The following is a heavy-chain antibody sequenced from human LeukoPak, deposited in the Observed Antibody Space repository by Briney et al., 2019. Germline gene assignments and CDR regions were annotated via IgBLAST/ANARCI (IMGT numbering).Heavy chain of an antibody. CDR3: ARALPIAAAGTDY. V-gene: IGHV3-23*01. CDR2: ISGSGDYT. J-gene: IGHJ4*02. Sequence: PGGSLRLSCAASGFTFSSYAMTWVRQAPGKGLEWVSSISGSGDYTNYADSVKGRFTISRDNPKNTLYLQMNSLRAEDTAVYYCARALPIAAAGTDYWGQGTLVTVSS. D-gene: IGHD6-13*01. CDR1: GFTFSSYA.